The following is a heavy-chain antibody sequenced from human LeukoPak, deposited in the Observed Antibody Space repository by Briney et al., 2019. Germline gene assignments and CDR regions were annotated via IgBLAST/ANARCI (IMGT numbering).Heavy chain of an antibody. CDR2: IYHSGST. Sequence: PSGTLSLTCAVSGGSISSSDWWSWVRQPPGRGLEWIGEIYHSGSTNYNPSLKSRVAISVDKSKNQFSLKLSSVTAADTAVYYCARDHHEQPAKKVLRYFDWLTRPDDFCYFDYWGQGTLVTVSS. CDR1: GGSISSSDW. J-gene: IGHJ4*02. CDR3: ARDHHEQPAKKVLRYFDWLTRPDDFCYFDY. V-gene: IGHV4-4*02. D-gene: IGHD3-9*01.